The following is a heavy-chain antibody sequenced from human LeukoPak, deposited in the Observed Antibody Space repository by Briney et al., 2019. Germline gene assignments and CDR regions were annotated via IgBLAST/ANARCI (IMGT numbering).Heavy chain of an antibody. V-gene: IGHV3-7*01. CDR1: GFTFSSYW. CDR2: IKQDGSEK. J-gene: IGHJ3*02. Sequence: GGSLRLSCAASGFTFSSYWMGWVRQAPGKGLEWVANIKQDGSEKYYVDSVKGRFTISRDNAKNSLYLQMNSLRADDTAVYHCARQETSSYNGAFDIWGQGTMVTVSS. D-gene: IGHD1-26*01. CDR3: ARQETSSYNGAFDI.